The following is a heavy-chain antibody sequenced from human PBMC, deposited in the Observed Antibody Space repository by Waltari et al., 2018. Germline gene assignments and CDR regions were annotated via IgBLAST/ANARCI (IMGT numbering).Heavy chain of an antibody. J-gene: IGHJ6*02. V-gene: IGHV3-15*01. CDR1: GFTFSNAW. CDR2: IKSKTDGGTT. Sequence: EVQLVESGGGLVKPGGSLRLSCAASGFTFSNAWMSWVRQAPGKGLEWVGRIKSKTDGGTTDYAAPVKGRFTSSRDDSKNTLYLQMNSLKTEDTAVYYCTPHYGGYYYYGMDVWGQWSTVTVSS. D-gene: IGHD4-17*01. CDR3: TPHYGGYYYYGMDV.